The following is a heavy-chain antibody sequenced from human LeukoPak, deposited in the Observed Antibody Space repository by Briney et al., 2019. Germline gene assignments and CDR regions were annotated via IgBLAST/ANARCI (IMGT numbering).Heavy chain of an antibody. CDR1: GFTFSSYS. V-gene: IGHV3-21*01. J-gene: IGHJ4*02. CDR2: ISSSSSSYI. D-gene: IGHD6-13*01. CDR3: ARDYSSPGNFDY. Sequence: GGSLRLSCAASGFTFSSYSMNWVRQAPGKGLEWVSSISSSSSSYIYYADSVKGRFTISRDNAKNSLYLQMNSLRAEDTAVYYCARDYSSPGNFDYWGQGTLVTVSS.